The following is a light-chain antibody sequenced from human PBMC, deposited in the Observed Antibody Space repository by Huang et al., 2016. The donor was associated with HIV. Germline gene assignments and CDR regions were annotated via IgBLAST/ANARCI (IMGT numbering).Light chain of an antibody. Sequence: EIVLTQSPGSLSLSPGDKVTVSCRASHSVDSGYFAWYQHKPGQSPRLLVYGTSTRAAGVPSRFTGSGSGRDFTLTINRLEAEDFGVYYCQQYASSMATFGQGTKVDI. V-gene: IGKV3-20*01. CDR1: HSVDSGY. CDR2: GTS. CDR3: QQYASSMAT. J-gene: IGKJ1*01.